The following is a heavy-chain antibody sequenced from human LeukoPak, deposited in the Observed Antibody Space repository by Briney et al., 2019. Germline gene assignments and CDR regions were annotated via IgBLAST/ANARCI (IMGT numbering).Heavy chain of an antibody. CDR2: IIPIFGTA. CDR3: ARFHISGDSFDY. J-gene: IGHJ4*02. D-gene: IGHD3-10*01. Sequence: ASVKVSCKASGGTFTSYAISWVRQAPGQGLEGMGGIIPIFGTANYAQKFQGRVTITADESTSTAYMELSSLRSEDTAVYYCARFHISGDSFDYWGQGTLVTVSS. CDR1: GGTFTSYA. V-gene: IGHV1-69*13.